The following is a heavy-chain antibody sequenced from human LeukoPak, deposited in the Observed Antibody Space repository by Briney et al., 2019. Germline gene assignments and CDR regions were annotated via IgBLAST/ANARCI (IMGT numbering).Heavy chain of an antibody. CDR2: ISGSGGST. Sequence: GGSLRLSCAASGFTFSSYAMTWVRQAPGKGLEWVSAISGSGGSTYYADSVKGRFTISRDNSKNTLYLQMNSLRAEDTAVYYCAKEGGATGPLGGDAFDIWGQGTMVTVSS. J-gene: IGHJ3*02. CDR3: AKEGGATGPLGGDAFDI. D-gene: IGHD5-12*01. CDR1: GFTFSSYA. V-gene: IGHV3-23*01.